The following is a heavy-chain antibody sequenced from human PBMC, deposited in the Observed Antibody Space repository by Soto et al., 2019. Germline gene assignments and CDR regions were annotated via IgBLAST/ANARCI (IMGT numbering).Heavy chain of an antibody. CDR3: ARHGLRIGNIVVVVAATSNVTNWFDP. Sequence: PSETLSLTCTVSGGSISSSSYYWGWIRQPPGKGLEWIGSIYYSGSTYYNPSLKSRVTISVDTSKNQFSLKLSSVTAADTAVYYCARHGLRIGNIVVVVAATSNVTNWFDPWGQGTLVTVSS. D-gene: IGHD2-15*01. V-gene: IGHV4-39*01. J-gene: IGHJ5*02. CDR2: IYYSGST. CDR1: GGSISSSSYY.